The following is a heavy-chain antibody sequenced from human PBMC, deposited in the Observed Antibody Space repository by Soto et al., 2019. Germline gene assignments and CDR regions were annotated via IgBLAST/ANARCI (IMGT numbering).Heavy chain of an antibody. CDR1: GGTFSSYA. CDR2: IIPIFGTA. V-gene: IGHV1-69*13. CDR3: AISSMSDACEF. D-gene: IGHD3-16*01. J-gene: IGHJ6*04. Sequence: SLKLSCKASGGTFSSYAISWVRQAPGQGLEWMGGIIPIFGTANYAQKFQGRVTITADESTSTAYMELSSLRSEDTAVYYFAISSMSDACEFWGKQIMVSASS.